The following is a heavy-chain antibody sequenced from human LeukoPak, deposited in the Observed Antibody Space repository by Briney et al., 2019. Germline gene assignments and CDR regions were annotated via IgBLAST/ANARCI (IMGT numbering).Heavy chain of an antibody. CDR1: EFTFSSYS. D-gene: IGHD6-13*01. J-gene: IGHJ3*02. CDR2: ISSSSSYI. CDR3: ARDSSAAGDAFDI. V-gene: IGHV3-21*01. Sequence: GGSLRLSCAASEFTFSSYSMNWVRQAAGKGLEWVSSISSSSSYIYYADSVKGRFTISRDNAKNSLYLQMNSLRAEDTAVYYCARDSSAAGDAFDIWGQGAMVTVSS.